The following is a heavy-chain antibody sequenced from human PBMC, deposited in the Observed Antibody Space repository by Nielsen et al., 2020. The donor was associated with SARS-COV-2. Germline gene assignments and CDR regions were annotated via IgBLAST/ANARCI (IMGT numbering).Heavy chain of an antibody. CDR1: VFTFSSYS. Sequence: GGSLRLSCAASVFTFSSYSLNWVRQAPGRGLEWVSSISSSGHYIYYADAVKGRFTMSRDNAKNSLYLQMNSLRAEDTAIYYCARDRDVDYFDSWGQGTLVTVSS. CDR3: ARDRDVDYFDS. V-gene: IGHV3-21*04. CDR2: ISSSGHYI. J-gene: IGHJ4*02.